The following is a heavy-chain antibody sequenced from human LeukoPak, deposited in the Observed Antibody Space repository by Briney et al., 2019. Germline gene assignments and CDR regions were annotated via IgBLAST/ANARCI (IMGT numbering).Heavy chain of an antibody. D-gene: IGHD6-19*01. CDR3: AHGSGWLYDY. Sequence: SGPTLVNPTQTLTLTCTFSGFSLSTRGVGVGWIRQPPGKALEWLALIYWNDDNRYSPSLESRLTITKDTSKNQVVLTMTNMDPVDTARYYCAHGSGWLYDYWGQGTLVTVSS. V-gene: IGHV2-5*01. CDR2: IYWNDDN. CDR1: GFSLSTRGVG. J-gene: IGHJ4*02.